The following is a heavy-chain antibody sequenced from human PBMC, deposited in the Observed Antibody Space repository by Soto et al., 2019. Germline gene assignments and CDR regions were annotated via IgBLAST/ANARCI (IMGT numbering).Heavy chain of an antibody. CDR3: ARTQYQYTMDV. V-gene: IGHV1-2*04. Sequence: ASVKVSCRASGYTFTDYYIHWVRQAPGQGLEWMGWINPYSGGTNYAQRFQGWVTMTRDTSISTAYMELSRLTSDDTAVYYCARTQYQYTMDVWGQGTTVTVSS. CDR1: GYTFTDYY. J-gene: IGHJ6*02. CDR2: INPYSGGT. D-gene: IGHD2-2*01.